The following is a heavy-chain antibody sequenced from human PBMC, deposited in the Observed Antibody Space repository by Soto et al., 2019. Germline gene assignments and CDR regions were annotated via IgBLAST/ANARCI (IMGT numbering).Heavy chain of an antibody. CDR1: GSSITNSFY. CDR3: ARDPANLALAVAYFDS. CDR2: ISHTVRT. J-gene: IGHJ4*02. D-gene: IGHD2-15*01. Sequence: LSLTCRVSGSSITNSFYWGWIRQSPEKGLEWIGSISHTVRTSYNPSLKSRVSISVDTSKNQFSLTLTSVTAADTAVYYWARDPANLALAVAYFDSWGQGTRVTVS. V-gene: IGHV4-38-2*02.